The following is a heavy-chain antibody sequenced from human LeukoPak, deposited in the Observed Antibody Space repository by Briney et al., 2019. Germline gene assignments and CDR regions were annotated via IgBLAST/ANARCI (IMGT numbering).Heavy chain of an antibody. CDR1: RGSISSDF. Sequence: SETLSLTCTVSRGSISSDFWSWVRQPPEKGLQWIGHIFYSGSTNYNPSLKSRVTISMDTSKTQFSLKLTSVTAADTAVYYCARANWGYAFEIWGQGTMITVSS. J-gene: IGHJ3*02. CDR2: IFYSGST. CDR3: ARANWGYAFEI. D-gene: IGHD7-27*01. V-gene: IGHV4-59*01.